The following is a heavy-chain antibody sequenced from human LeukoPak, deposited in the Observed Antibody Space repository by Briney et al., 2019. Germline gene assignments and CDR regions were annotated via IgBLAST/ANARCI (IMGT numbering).Heavy chain of an antibody. CDR2: INAGNGNT. D-gene: IGHD2-15*01. V-gene: IGHV1-3*01. CDR1: GYTFTSYA. CDR3: ARGSPRYCSGGSCLTY. J-gene: IGHJ4*02. Sequence: ASVKVSCKASGYTFTSYAMHWVRQAPGQRLERMGWINAGNGNTKYSQKFQGRVTITRDTSASTAYMELSSLRSEDTAVYYCARGSPRYCSGGSCLTYWGQGTLVTVSS.